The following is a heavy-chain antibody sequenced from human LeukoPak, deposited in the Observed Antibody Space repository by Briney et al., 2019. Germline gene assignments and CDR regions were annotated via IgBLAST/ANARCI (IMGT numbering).Heavy chain of an antibody. CDR2: INPSGGST. CDR3: ARGRKLSRKQLVLLVEGNYFDY. V-gene: IGHV1-46*01. D-gene: IGHD6-6*01. J-gene: IGHJ4*02. Sequence: ASVKVSCKASGYTFTSYYMHWVRQAPGQGLEWMGIINPSGGSTSYAQKFQGRVTMTRDTSTSTVYMELSSLRSEDTAVYYCARGRKLSRKQLVLLVEGNYFDYWGQGTLVTVSS. CDR1: GYTFTSYY.